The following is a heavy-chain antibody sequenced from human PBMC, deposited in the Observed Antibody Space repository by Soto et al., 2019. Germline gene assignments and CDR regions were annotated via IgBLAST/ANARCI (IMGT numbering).Heavy chain of an antibody. J-gene: IGHJ4*02. CDR3: AKNPEYYIDSTRSHLAF. CDR2: ISYGGGTT. D-gene: IGHD3-22*01. CDR1: EWAISKYA. V-gene: IGHV3-23*01. Sequence: GGSLSLSCAASEWAISKYAMSWVSQTTRKGLEWVSAISYGGGTTYYADSVKGRFTISRDNSKNTLYLQMNSLRAEDTAVYYCAKNPEYYIDSTRSHLAFWVQGTLVTVSP.